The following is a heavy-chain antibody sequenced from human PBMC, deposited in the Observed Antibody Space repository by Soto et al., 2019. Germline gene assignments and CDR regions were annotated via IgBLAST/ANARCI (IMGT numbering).Heavy chain of an antibody. D-gene: IGHD1-1*01. J-gene: IGHJ6*02. Sequence: SVKVSCKASGGTFSSYAISWVRQAPGQGLEWMGGIIPIFGTANYAQKFQGRVTITADKSTSTAYMELSSLRSEDTAVYYCAIGADTTPFYYYGMDVWGQGTTVTVSS. CDR3: AIGADTTPFYYYGMDV. CDR1: GGTFSSYA. CDR2: IIPIFGTA. V-gene: IGHV1-69*06.